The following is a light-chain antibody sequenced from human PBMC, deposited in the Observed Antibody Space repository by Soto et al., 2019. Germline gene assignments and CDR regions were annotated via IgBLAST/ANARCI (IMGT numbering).Light chain of an antibody. CDR2: GAS. CDR1: QSVSSSY. J-gene: IGKJ1*01. CDR3: QQYGSSPPWT. Sequence: EIVMTQSPATLSLSPGERATLSCRASQSVSSSYLAWYQQKPGQAPRPLIYGASSRATGIPDRFSGSGSGTDFTLTISRLEPEDFAVYYCQQYGSSPPWTFGQGTKVDIK. V-gene: IGKV3-20*01.